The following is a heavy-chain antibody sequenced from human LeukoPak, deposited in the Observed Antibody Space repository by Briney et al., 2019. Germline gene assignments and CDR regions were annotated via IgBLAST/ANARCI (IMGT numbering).Heavy chain of an antibody. CDR2: ISTSGDSI. CDR3: VKNGWFDF. CDR1: GFAFSSQN. Sequence: GGSLRLSCATSGFAFSSQNMNWARQAPGKGLEWVSWISTSGDSIKYADSVAGRFTISRDNDKNSLYLQMNSLRVEDTAVYYCVKNGWFDFWGQGILVTVSS. V-gene: IGHV3-21*06. J-gene: IGHJ5*01. D-gene: IGHD2-8*01.